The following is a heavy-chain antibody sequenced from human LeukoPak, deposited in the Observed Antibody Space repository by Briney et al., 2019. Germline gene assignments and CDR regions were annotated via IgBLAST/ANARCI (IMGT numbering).Heavy chain of an antibody. J-gene: IGHJ6*04. CDR3: ARLRRYCSSTSCSQSMDV. CDR2: NDPSDSYT. D-gene: IGHD2-2*01. V-gene: IGHV5-10-1*01. CDR1: GYSFTSYW. Sequence: GASLRISCKGSGYSFTSYWISWVRQMPGKGLEWMGRNDPSDSYTNYSPSFQGHVTISADKSISTAYLQWSSLKASDTAMYYCARLRRYCSSTSCSQSMDVWGKGTTVTVSS.